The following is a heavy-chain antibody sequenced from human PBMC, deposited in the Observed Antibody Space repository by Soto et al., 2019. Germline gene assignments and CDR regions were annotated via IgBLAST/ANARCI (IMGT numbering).Heavy chain of an antibody. CDR3: ARRNKGSCSGGSCYLGDYYYGIDV. V-gene: IGHV5-10-1*01. CDR2: IYPSDSYT. Sequence: PGESLKISCKGSGYSFTSYWISWVRQMPGKGLEWMGRIYPSDSYTNYSPSFQGHVTLSADKSISTAYLQWSSLKASDTAMYYCARRNKGSCSGGSCYLGDYYYGIDVWGQGTTVTVSS. J-gene: IGHJ6*02. D-gene: IGHD2-15*01. CDR1: GYSFTSYW.